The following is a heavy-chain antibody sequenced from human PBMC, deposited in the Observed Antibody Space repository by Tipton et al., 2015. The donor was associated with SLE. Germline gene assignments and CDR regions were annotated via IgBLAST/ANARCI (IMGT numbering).Heavy chain of an antibody. J-gene: IGHJ4*02. CDR2: ISSSSSYI. D-gene: IGHD3-10*01. Sequence: SLRLSCAASGFTFSSYSMNWVRQAPGKGLEWVSSISSSSSYIYYADSVKGRFTISRDNAKNSLYLQMNSLRAEDTAVYYCARDVLLWFGGLPKGPFDYWGQGTLVTVSS. CDR1: GFTFSSYS. CDR3: ARDVLLWFGGLPKGPFDY. V-gene: IGHV3-21*01.